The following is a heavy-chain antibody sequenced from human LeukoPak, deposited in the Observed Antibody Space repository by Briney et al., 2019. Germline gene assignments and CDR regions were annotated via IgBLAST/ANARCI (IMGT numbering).Heavy chain of an antibody. CDR2: MSGDGGNI. Sequence: GGSLRLSCAASGFTFSTYTMAWVRQAPGGGLEWVSGMSGDGGNIDYADSVKGRFAISRDNSKSALYLQMNSLRAEDTAVYYCAKEKRVKATGDFDYWGQGTLVTVSS. CDR3: AKEKRVKATGDFDY. D-gene: IGHD5-12*01. CDR1: GFTFSTYT. J-gene: IGHJ4*02. V-gene: IGHV3-23*01.